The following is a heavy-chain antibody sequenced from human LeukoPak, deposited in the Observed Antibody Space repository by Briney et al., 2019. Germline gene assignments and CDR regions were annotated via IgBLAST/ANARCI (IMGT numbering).Heavy chain of an antibody. CDR3: ARVDYDSSGYYYSMAY. D-gene: IGHD3-22*01. CDR1: GGSISSSSYY. CDR2: IYYSGST. Sequence: SETLSLTCTVSGGSISSSSYYWSWIRQHPGKGLEWIGYIYYSGSTYYNPSLKSRVTISVDTSKNQFSLKLSSVTAADTAVYYCARVDYDSSGYYYSMAYWGQGTLVTVSS. J-gene: IGHJ4*02. V-gene: IGHV4-31*03.